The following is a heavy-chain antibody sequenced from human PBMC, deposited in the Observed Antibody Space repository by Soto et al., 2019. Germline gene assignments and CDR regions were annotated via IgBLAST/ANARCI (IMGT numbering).Heavy chain of an antibody. CDR1: GYTFTTYG. CDR2: ISTYNGNT. V-gene: IGHV1-18*04. Sequence: GASVKVSCKASGYTFTTYGINWVRQAPGQGLEWMGWISTYNGNTDYAQKLQGRVTMTADTSTSTAYMEVRSLGSDDTAVYYCAAAYGRKQLASRFDYWGQGTLVTVSS. D-gene: IGHD1-1*01. J-gene: IGHJ4*02. CDR3: AAAYGRKQLASRFDY.